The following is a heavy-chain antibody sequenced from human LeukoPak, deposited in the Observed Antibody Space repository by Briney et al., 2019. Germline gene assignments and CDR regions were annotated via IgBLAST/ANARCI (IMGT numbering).Heavy chain of an antibody. CDR3: ARDPALTYYYGSGSYYTPALVDN. J-gene: IGHJ4*02. CDR1: GFTFSSYW. Sequence: GRSLRLSCAASGFTFSSYWMHWVRQAPGQGLVWVSRINSDGSSTSYADSVKGRFTISRDNAKNTLYLQMNSLRAEDTAVYYCARDPALTYYYGSGSYYTPALVDNWGQGNPVTASS. CDR2: INSDGSST. V-gene: IGHV3-74*01. D-gene: IGHD3-10*01.